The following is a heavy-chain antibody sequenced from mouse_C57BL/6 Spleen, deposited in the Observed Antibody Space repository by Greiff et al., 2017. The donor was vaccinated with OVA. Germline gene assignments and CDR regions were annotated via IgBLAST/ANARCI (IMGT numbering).Heavy chain of an antibody. CDR3: ARYYGSSYDYFDY. CDR2: IYPRSGNT. D-gene: IGHD1-1*01. V-gene: IGHV1-81*01. J-gene: IGHJ2*01. Sequence: VQLQQSGAELARPGASVKLSCKASGYTFTSYGISWVKQSTGQGLEWIGEIYPRSGNTYYNEKFKGKATLTADKSSSTAYMELRSLTSEDSAVYFCARYYGSSYDYFDYWGQGTTLTVSS. CDR1: GYTFTSYG.